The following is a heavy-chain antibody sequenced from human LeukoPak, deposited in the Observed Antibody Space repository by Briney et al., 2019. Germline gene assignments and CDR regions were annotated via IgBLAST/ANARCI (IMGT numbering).Heavy chain of an antibody. CDR3: ARDLSTRPYSSGWPYYYGMDV. CDR1: GYTFTGYY. V-gene: IGHV1-2*06. D-gene: IGHD6-19*01. Sequence: GAPVKVSCKASGYTFTGYYMHWVRQAPGQGLEWMGRINPNSGGTNYAQKFQGRVTMTRDTSISTAYMELSRLRSDDTAVYYCARDLSTRPYSSGWPYYYGMDVWGQGTTVTVSS. J-gene: IGHJ6*02. CDR2: INPNSGGT.